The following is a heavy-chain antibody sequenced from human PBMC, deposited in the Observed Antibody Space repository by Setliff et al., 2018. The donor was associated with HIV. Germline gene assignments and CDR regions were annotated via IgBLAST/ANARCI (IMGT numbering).Heavy chain of an antibody. D-gene: IGHD5-18*01. Sequence: GGSLRLSCAASGFTFDDYGMSWVRQAPGKGLEWVSGINWNGGSTGSADSVKGRFTVSRDNAKNSLYLQMNSLRSEDTALYYCAKSPNRYSPLDWFDPWGQGTLVTVSS. CDR1: GFTFDDYG. CDR2: INWNGGST. J-gene: IGHJ5*02. V-gene: IGHV3-20*04. CDR3: AKSPNRYSPLDWFDP.